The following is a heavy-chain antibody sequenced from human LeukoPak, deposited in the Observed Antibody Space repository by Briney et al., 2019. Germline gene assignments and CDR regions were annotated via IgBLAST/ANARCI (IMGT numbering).Heavy chain of an antibody. V-gene: IGHV3-7*01. CDR3: ARDPGCSSTSCQYYFDY. CDR2: IKQDGSEK. Sequence: PGGSLRLSSAASGFTFSSYWMSWVREAPGKGLEWVSNIKQDGSEKYYVDSVKGRFTISRDNAKNSLYLQMNSLRAEDTAVYYCARDPGCSSTSCQYYFDYWGQGTLVTVSS. CDR1: GFTFSSYW. J-gene: IGHJ4*02. D-gene: IGHD2-2*01.